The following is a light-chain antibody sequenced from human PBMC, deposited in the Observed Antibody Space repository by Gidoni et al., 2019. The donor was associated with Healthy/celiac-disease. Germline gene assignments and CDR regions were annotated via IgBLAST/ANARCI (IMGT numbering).Light chain of an antibody. V-gene: IGLV2-23*01. J-gene: IGLJ2*01. CDR2: EGS. Sequence: HSALTHPASFSGSPGHSITIPCTGTSSDVGSYNLVSWYQQHPGKAPKLMIYEGSKRPSGVSNRFSGSKSGNTASLTISGLQAEDEADYYCCSYAGSSTVVFGGGTKLTVL. CDR1: SSDVGSYNL. CDR3: CSYAGSSTVV.